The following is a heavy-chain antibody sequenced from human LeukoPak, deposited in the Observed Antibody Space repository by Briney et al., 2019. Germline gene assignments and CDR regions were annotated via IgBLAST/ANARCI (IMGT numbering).Heavy chain of an antibody. Sequence: GGSLRLSCTASGFTFGDYAMSWVRQAPGKGLEWVGFIRSKAYGGTTEYAASVKGRLTISRDDSKSIAYLQMNSLKTEDTAVYYCTRDGGDGYTSLDAFDIWGQGTMVTVSS. J-gene: IGHJ3*02. V-gene: IGHV3-49*04. CDR3: TRDGGDGYTSLDAFDI. D-gene: IGHD5-24*01. CDR2: IRSKAYGGTT. CDR1: GFTFGDYA.